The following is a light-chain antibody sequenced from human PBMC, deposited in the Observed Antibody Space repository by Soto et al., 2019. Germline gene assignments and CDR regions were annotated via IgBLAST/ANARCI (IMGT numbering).Light chain of an antibody. J-gene: IGKJ1*01. V-gene: IGKV3-20*01. CDR1: QSVASNS. CDR2: GAS. CDR3: QQYGSSPPT. Sequence: EIVLTQSPDTLSLSPGDRGTLYCRASQSVASNSLAWYQQKPGQAPGLLIYGASSRATGIPDRFRGFGSGTDFTLTISRLEPEDFAVYVCQQYGSSPPTFGQGTKVNIK.